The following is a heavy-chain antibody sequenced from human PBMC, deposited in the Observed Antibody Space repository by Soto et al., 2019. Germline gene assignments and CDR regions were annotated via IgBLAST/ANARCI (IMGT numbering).Heavy chain of an antibody. D-gene: IGHD4-17*01. J-gene: IGHJ5*02. V-gene: IGHV2-5*01. CDR1: GFSLTAAGAG. CDR3: AHRGYGNYPRDNWFDP. Sequence: XGPTLVNPTQTLRLTCTFSGFSLTAAGAGVGWIRQPPGKALEWLALIYWNDDTRYSPSLKTRLTITKDTSKNQVFLRMTNMDPVDTATYYCAHRGYGNYPRDNWFDPWGHGILVTVSS. CDR2: IYWNDDT.